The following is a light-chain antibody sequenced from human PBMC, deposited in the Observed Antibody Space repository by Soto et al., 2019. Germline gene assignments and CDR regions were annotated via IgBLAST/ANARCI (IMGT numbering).Light chain of an antibody. Sequence: QSALTQPASVSGSPGQSITISCTGTSSDMGDYNYVSWYQQHPGKVPKVIIYDVSNRPSGVSYRFSGTKSGNTASLTVSGLQAEDEADYYCCSYTRSGTLIFGTGTKVTVL. J-gene: IGLJ1*01. V-gene: IGLV2-14*01. CDR3: CSYTRSGTLI. CDR1: SSDMGDYNY. CDR2: DVS.